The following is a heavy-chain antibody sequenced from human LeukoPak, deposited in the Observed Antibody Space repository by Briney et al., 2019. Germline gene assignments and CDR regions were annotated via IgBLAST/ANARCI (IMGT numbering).Heavy chain of an antibody. Sequence: SGTQSLTCAVSGGSISSSNWWSWVRQPPGKGLEWIGEIYHSGSTNYNPSLKSRVTISVDKSKNQFSLKLSSVTAADTAVYYCAREADGVAGTVWYFDLWGRGTLVTVSS. CDR2: IYHSGST. CDR1: GGSISSSNW. CDR3: AREADGVAGTVWYFDL. D-gene: IGHD6-19*01. V-gene: IGHV4-4*02. J-gene: IGHJ2*01.